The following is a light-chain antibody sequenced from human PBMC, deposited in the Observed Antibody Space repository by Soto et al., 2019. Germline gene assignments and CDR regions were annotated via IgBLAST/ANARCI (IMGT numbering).Light chain of an antibody. CDR1: QSVSSNY. J-gene: IGKJ1*01. CDR2: SAF. V-gene: IGKV3-20*01. Sequence: EIVLTQSPGTLSLSPGERGTLSCRASQSVSSNYLAWYQQKPGQAPRLLIYSAFSRATGIPARFSGSGSGTDFTLTISSLQPEDFAVYYCQQYGSSPWTFGEGTKVEIK. CDR3: QQYGSSPWT.